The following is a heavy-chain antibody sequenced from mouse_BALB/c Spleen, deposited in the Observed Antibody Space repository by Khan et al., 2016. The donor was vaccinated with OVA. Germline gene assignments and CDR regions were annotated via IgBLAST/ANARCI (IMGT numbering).Heavy chain of an antibody. CDR2: IYPSDSYT. Sequence: QVQLQQPGAELVRPGASVKLFCKASGYTFTSYWINWVRQRPGQGPEWIGNIYPSDSYTNYNQKFKDKATLTVDKSSSTAYMQLSSPTSEDSAVFYCTRGDPGNFDYWGQGTTLTVSS. J-gene: IGHJ2*01. CDR1: GYTFTSYW. V-gene: IGHV1-69*02. D-gene: IGHD2-13*01. CDR3: TRGDPGNFDY.